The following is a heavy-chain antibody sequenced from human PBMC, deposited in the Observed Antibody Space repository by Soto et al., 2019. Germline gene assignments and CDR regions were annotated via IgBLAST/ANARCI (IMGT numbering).Heavy chain of an antibody. CDR1: GGSISSGGYY. CDR3: ARGSSIAGLYYGMDV. D-gene: IGHD6-6*01. Sequence: SETLSLTCTVSGGSISSGGYYWTWFRQHPGKCLEWIGYNYYSGITYYNPSLKSRVTISLDTSKNQFSLKLSSVTAADTAVYYCARGSSIAGLYYGMDVWGQGTTVTVSS. CDR2: NYYSGIT. V-gene: IGHV4-31*03. J-gene: IGHJ6*02.